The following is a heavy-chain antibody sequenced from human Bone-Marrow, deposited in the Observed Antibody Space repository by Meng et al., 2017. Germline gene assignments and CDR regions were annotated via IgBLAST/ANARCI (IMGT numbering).Heavy chain of an antibody. CDR3: ARGREEAYET. CDR2: IVPLLGIV. Sequence: QVQLVQSGAEVKKPRSSVKLSCKASRDTFSTYTINWVRQAPGQGLEWMGRIVPLLGIVNYAQKFQGRVTITADRYTTTAYMGLRGLRSEDMPVSYCARGREEAYETWGQGSLVTVSS. D-gene: IGHD2-21*01. J-gene: IGHJ4*02. CDR1: RDTFSTYT. V-gene: IGHV1-69*02.